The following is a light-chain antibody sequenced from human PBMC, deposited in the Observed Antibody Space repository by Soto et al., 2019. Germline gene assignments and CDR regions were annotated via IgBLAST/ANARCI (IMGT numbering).Light chain of an antibody. V-gene: IGKV1-9*01. Sequence: DIQLTQSPSFLSASVGDRVTITCRASLGISSYLAWYQQKPGKAPKLLVYAASTLQSGLPSRFSGSGSGTEFTLTISSLQPEDFATYYCQQLNSYPYTFGQGTKLEIQ. J-gene: IGKJ2*01. CDR3: QQLNSYPYT. CDR1: LGISSY. CDR2: AAS.